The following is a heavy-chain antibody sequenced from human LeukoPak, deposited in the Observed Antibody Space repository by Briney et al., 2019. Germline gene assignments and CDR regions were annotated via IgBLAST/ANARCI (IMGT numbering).Heavy chain of an antibody. CDR1: GFTFSSYS. V-gene: IGHV3-21*01. J-gene: IGHJ4*02. D-gene: IGHD2-15*01. Sequence: GMSLRLSCAASGFTFSSYSMNWVRQDPGKGLEWVSSISSSSSYIYYADSVKGRFTISRDNAKNSLYLQMNSLRAEDTAVYFCARDKMGGSFDYWGQGTLVTVSS. CDR2: ISSSSSYI. CDR3: ARDKMGGSFDY.